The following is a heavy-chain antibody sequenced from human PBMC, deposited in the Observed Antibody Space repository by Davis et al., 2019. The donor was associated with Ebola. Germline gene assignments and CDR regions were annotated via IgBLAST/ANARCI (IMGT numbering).Heavy chain of an antibody. CDR2: IYYSGST. CDR3: ARHSGRITMIVVVILDFDY. V-gene: IGHV4-39*01. D-gene: IGHD3-22*01. Sequence: MPSETLSLTCTVSGGSVSSGSYYWGWIRQPPGKGLEWIGSIYYSGSTYYNPSLKSRVTISVDTSKNQFSLKLSSVTAADTAVYYCARHSGRITMIVVVILDFDYWGQGTLVTVSS. CDR1: GGSVSSGSYY. J-gene: IGHJ4*02.